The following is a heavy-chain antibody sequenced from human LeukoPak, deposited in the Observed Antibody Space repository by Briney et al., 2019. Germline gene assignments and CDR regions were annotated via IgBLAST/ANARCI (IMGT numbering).Heavy chain of an antibody. D-gene: IGHD6-13*01. V-gene: IGHV1-18*04. CDR3: ARMYSSSWYDY. J-gene: IGHJ4*02. Sequence: ASVKVSCKASGYTFTGYYMHWVRQAPGQGLEWMGWISAYNGNTNYAQKLQGRVTMTTDTSTSTAYMELRSLRSDDTAVYYCARMYSSSWYDYWGQGTLVTVSS. CDR2: ISAYNGNT. CDR1: GYTFTGYY.